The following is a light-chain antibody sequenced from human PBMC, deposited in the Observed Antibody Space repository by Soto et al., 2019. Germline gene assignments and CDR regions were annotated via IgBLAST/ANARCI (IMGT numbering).Light chain of an antibody. Sequence: EIVMTQSPATLSVSPGERVTLSCRASQSVSSNLAWYQQKPGQAPRLLIYGASTRATGIPARFSGSGSGTEFTLTISSLQSEDFAVYYCQQYNNWPPGTFGQGTKVDIK. V-gene: IGKV3-15*01. J-gene: IGKJ1*01. CDR2: GAS. CDR1: QSVSSN. CDR3: QQYNNWPPGT.